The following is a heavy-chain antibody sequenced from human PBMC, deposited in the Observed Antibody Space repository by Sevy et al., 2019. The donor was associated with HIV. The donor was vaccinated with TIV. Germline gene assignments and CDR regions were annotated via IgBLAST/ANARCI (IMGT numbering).Heavy chain of an antibody. CDR1: GYTLTKLS. CDR2: FDPEDGDPEDGET. J-gene: IGHJ4*02. V-gene: IGHV1-24*01. D-gene: IGHD3-22*01. Sequence: ASVKVAGTVSGYTLTKLSMHWVRQAPGKGPEWLGTFDPEDGDPEDGETVYAQKFQDRVIMTDDISTDTAYMELSSLTSEDTAVYYCATTKDYYDSSGYPFDDWGQGTLVTVSS. CDR3: ATTKDYYDSSGYPFDD.